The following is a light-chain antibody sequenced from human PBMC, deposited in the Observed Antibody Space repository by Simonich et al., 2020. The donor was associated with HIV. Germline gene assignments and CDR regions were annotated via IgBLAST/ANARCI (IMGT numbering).Light chain of an antibody. V-gene: IGKV4-1*01. CDR1: QSVLSTSNNKNY. Sequence: DIVMTQSPDSLAVSLGERATINCKSSQSVLSTSNNKNYLACYQQKPGQPPKLLIYWASTRESGVPDRFSGSGSGTDFTLTISSLQAEDVAVYYCQQYYSTPLTFGGGTKVEIK. CDR2: WAS. J-gene: IGKJ4*01. CDR3: QQYYSTPLT.